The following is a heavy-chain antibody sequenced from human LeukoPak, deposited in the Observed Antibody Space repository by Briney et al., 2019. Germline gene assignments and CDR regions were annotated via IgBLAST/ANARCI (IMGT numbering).Heavy chain of an antibody. CDR1: GGSISSGSYY. Sequence: SETLSLTCTVSGGSISSGSYYWGWIRQPPGKGLEWIGSIYYSGSTYYNPSLKSRVTISVDTSKNQFSLKLSSVTAADTAVYYCARALAEYQLLYGFDYWGQGTLVTVSS. D-gene: IGHD2-2*02. CDR3: ARALAEYQLLYGFDY. CDR2: IYYSGST. V-gene: IGHV4-39*07. J-gene: IGHJ4*02.